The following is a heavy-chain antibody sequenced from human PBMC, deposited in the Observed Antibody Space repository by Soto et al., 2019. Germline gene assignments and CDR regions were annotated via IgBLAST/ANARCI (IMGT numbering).Heavy chain of an antibody. Sequence: LGLSCASPGFTFTTYSMILIRQATGKGLEWVGSISSTTNYIYYGDSMKGRFTISRDNAKNSLYLEMNSLRSEDTAVYYCARVSEDLISNFDYWGQGTLVTVSS. CDR3: ARVSEDLISNFDY. CDR1: GFTFTTYS. J-gene: IGHJ4*02. CDR2: ISSTTNYI. V-gene: IGHV3-21*06.